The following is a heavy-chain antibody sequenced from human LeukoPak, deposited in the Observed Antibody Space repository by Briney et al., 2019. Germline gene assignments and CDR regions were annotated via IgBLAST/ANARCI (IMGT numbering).Heavy chain of an antibody. CDR2: IYYSGST. V-gene: IGHV4-39*01. Sequence: SETLSLTCTVSGGSISSSSYYWGWIRQPPGKGLEWIGSIYYSGSTYYNPSLKSRVTISVDTSKNQFSLKLSSVTAADTAVYYCARVPPDDFWSGYPFDYWGQGTLVPVSA. J-gene: IGHJ4*02. D-gene: IGHD3-3*01. CDR1: GGSISSSSYY. CDR3: ARVPPDDFWSGYPFDY.